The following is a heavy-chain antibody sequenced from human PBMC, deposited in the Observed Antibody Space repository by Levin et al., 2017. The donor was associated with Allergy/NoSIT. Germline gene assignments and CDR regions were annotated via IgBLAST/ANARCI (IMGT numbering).Heavy chain of an antibody. CDR1: GGSISSGSYY. Sequence: SETLSLTCKVSGGSISSGSYYWSWIRQPAATGLEWIGRIYSSGSANYNPSLKSRVTISGDTSKNQFSLKLSSVTAADTAVYYCARAEVGSEHWGQGTPVTVSS. V-gene: IGHV4-61*02. CDR3: ARAEVGSEH. J-gene: IGHJ4*02. CDR2: IYSSGSA. D-gene: IGHD3-10*01.